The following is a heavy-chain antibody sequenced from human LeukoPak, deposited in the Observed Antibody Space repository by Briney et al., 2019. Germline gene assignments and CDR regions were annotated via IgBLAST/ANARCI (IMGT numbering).Heavy chain of an antibody. CDR2: INWNGGST. Sequence: GGSLRLSCAASGFTFDDYGMSWVRQASGKGLEWVSGINWNGGSTGYADSVKGRFTISRDNAKNSLYLQMNSLRAEDTALYYCARGGPEYGYYYYMDVWGKGTTVTVSS. D-gene: IGHD1-14*01. J-gene: IGHJ6*03. CDR3: ARGGPEYGYYYYMDV. V-gene: IGHV3-20*04. CDR1: GFTFDDYG.